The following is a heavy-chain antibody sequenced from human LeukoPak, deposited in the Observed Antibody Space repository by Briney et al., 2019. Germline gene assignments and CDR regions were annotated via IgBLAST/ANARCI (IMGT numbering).Heavy chain of an antibody. D-gene: IGHD4-17*01. J-gene: IGHJ6*02. CDR1: GFTVSSNY. V-gene: IGHV3-30*18. CDR3: AKACYGDYYYYYYGMDV. CDR2: ISYDGSNK. Sequence: GGSLRLSCAASGFTVSSNYMSWVRQAPGKGLEWVAVISYDGSNKYYADSVKGRFTISRDNSKNTLYLQMNSLRAEDTAVYYCAKACYGDYYYYYYGMDVWGQGATVTVSS.